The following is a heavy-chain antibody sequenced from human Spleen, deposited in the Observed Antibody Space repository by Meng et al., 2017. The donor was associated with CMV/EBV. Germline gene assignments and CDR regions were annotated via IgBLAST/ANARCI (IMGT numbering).Heavy chain of an antibody. D-gene: IGHD6-6*01. Sequence: GESLKISCAASGFTFSTYRMSWVRQAPGKGLEWVSRIRDSDGTKSYADSVKGRFTISRDNSKNTLYLQMNSLRAEDTAVYYCARDSLGLVYYYYYGMDVWGQGTTVTVSS. CDR1: GFTFSTYR. CDR3: ARDSLGLVYYYYYGMDV. CDR2: IRDSDGTK. V-gene: IGHV3-23*01. J-gene: IGHJ6*02.